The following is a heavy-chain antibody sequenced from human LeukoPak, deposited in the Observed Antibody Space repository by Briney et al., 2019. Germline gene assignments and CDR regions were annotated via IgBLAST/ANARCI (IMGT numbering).Heavy chain of an antibody. D-gene: IGHD3-22*01. CDR2: IYSGGST. Sequence: GGSLRLSCAASGFTVSSNYMSWLRQAPGKGLEWVSVIYSGGSTYYADSVKGRFTISRDNSKNTLYLQMNSLRAEDTAVYYCARSTYDSSGYYSWFDPWGQGTLVTVSS. CDR3: ARSTYDSSGYYSWFDP. J-gene: IGHJ5*02. CDR1: GFTVSSNY. V-gene: IGHV3-66*01.